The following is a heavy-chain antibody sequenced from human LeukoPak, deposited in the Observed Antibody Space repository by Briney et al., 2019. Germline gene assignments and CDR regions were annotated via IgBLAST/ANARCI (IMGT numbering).Heavy chain of an antibody. CDR3: ARGVGPPRSHIVVVPAAHRAIDY. V-gene: IGHV4-30-2*01. CDR2: IYHSGST. D-gene: IGHD2-2*01. J-gene: IGHJ4*02. CDR1: GGSFSSGGYY. Sequence: SETLSLTCAVYGGSFSSGGYYWSWIRQPPGKGLEWIGYIYHSGSTYYNPSLKSRVTISVDRSKNQFSLKLSSVTAADTAVYYCARGVGPPRSHIVVVPAAHRAIDYWGQGTLVTVSS.